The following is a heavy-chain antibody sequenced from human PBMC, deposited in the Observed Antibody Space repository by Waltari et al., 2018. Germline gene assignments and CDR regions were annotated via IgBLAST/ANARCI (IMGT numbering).Heavy chain of an antibody. J-gene: IGHJ4*02. CDR3: ARARNRVATGWGRDFDF. Sequence: EVQLVESGGGLVQPGGSLRLYCAASGFTFSSHPMPWVRQATGKGLEWVSSITTAGGTSYPGSVKGRFTISRENAKNSVYLQMNSLTVGDTAVYYCARARNRVATGWGRDFDFWGQGTLVTVSS. CDR2: ITTAGGT. CDR1: GFTFSSHP. V-gene: IGHV3-13*01. D-gene: IGHD1-1*01.